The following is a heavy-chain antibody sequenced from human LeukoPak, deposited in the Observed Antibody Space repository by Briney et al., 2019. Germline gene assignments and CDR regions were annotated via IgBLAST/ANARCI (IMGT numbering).Heavy chain of an antibody. CDR2: IYHSGST. CDR3: TRDLLRGYNYGPAPWWYFVL. J-gene: IGHJ2*01. Sequence: SETRSLTCAVSGFSISSGYYWGWIRQPPGKGLEWIGSIYHSGSTYYNPSLKSRVTISLDTSKNHFSLKLTSVTAADTAVYYCTRDLLRGYNYGPAPWWYFVLWGRGTLVTVSS. V-gene: IGHV4-38-2*02. D-gene: IGHD5-18*01. CDR1: GFSISSGYY.